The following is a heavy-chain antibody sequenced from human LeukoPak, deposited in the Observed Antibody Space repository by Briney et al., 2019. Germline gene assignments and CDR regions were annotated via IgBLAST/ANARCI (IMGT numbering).Heavy chain of an antibody. J-gene: IGHJ4*02. CDR3: ARANYYDSSGYPSEGYFDY. CDR1: GGSISSGGYY. CDR2: IYYSGST. Sequence: PSETLSLTCTVSGGSISSGGYYWSWIRQHPGKGLEWIGYIYYSGSTYYNPFLKSRVTISVDTSKNQFSLKLSSVTAADTAVYYCARANYYDSSGYPSEGYFDYWGQGTLVTVSS. D-gene: IGHD3-22*01. V-gene: IGHV4-31*03.